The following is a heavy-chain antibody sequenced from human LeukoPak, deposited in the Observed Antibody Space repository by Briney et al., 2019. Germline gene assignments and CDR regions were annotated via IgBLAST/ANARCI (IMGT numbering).Heavy chain of an antibody. D-gene: IGHD2-15*01. V-gene: IGHV3-23*01. J-gene: IGHJ4*02. CDR2: VSSSGGAT. CDR1: GFTFASYA. Sequence: GGSLRLSCAASGFTFASYAMSWVRQAPGQGLVWVSSVSSSGGATYYTDSVKGRFTISRDNSKNTLYLQMNSLRAEDTAVYYCARDPSYCSGGSCYFSDYWGQGTLVTVSS. CDR3: ARDPSYCSGGSCYFSDY.